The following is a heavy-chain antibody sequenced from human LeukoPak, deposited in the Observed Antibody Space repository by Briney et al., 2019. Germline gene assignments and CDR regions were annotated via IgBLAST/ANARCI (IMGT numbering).Heavy chain of an antibody. J-gene: IGHJ6*02. CDR3: AREYYYGMDV. Sequence: ASVTVSFKASGYTFTSYAMNWVGQAPGQGVEWVGWINTNTGNPTYAQGFTGRFVFSLDTSVSTAYLQISSLKAEDTAVYYCAREYYYGMDVWGQGTTVTVPS. CDR2: INTNTGNP. CDR1: GYTFTSYA. V-gene: IGHV7-4-1*02.